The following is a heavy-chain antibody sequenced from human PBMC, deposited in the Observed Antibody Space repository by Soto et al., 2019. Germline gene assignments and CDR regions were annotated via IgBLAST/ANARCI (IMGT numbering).Heavy chain of an antibody. CDR1: GGSISSYY. J-gene: IGHJ3*02. D-gene: IGHD3-22*01. Sequence: SETLSLTCTVSGGSISSYYWSWIRQPPGKGLEWIGYIYYSGSTNYNPSLKSRVTISVDTSKNQFSLKLSSVTAADTAVYYCARAGYYYDSSGSGGAFDIWGQGTMVTVSS. CDR3: ARAGYYYDSSGSGGAFDI. CDR2: IYYSGST. V-gene: IGHV4-59*01.